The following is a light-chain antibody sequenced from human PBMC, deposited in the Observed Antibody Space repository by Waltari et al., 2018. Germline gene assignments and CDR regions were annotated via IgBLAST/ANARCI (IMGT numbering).Light chain of an antibody. CDR1: QSVTRAL. J-gene: IGKJ1*01. V-gene: IGKV3-20*01. CDR3: QHYLRLPVT. CDR2: GAS. Sequence: EIVLTQSPGTLSLSPGESATLSCRTSQSVTRALSCYQQKPGQAPRLLIYGASNRATGLPDRFSGSGSGTDVSLTSSSLEPEDVAVYYCQHYLRLPVTFGQGTKVEVK.